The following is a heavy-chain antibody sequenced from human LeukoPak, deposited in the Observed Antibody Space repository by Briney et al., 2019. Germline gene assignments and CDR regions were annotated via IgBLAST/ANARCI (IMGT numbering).Heavy chain of an antibody. CDR1: GFTFSTYA. Sequence: PGGSLRLSCAASGFTFSTYAMSWVRQTPERGLEWVSAISDTDGNTFYADSVKGRFTISRDNSKNTLYLQMNSLRAEDTAIYYCAKGRTNDYWGQGTLVTVSS. V-gene: IGHV3-23*01. D-gene: IGHD1/OR15-1a*01. CDR2: ISDTDGNT. CDR3: AKGRTNDY. J-gene: IGHJ4*02.